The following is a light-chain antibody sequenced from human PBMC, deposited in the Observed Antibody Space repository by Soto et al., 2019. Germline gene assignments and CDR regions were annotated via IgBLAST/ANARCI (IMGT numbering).Light chain of an antibody. CDR2: KAS. Sequence: DIQMTQTPSTRSSSVGDIFTMTCRASQSISNSLAWYQQKPGKAPNLLIQKASSLESGVPSRFSGSGSGAEFTLTISSLQPDDFATYYCQHYNSYSEAFGQGTKVDIK. CDR1: QSISNS. J-gene: IGKJ1*01. V-gene: IGKV1-5*03. CDR3: QHYNSYSEA.